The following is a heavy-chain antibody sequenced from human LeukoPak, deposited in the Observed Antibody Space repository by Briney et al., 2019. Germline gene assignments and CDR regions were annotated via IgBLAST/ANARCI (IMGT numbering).Heavy chain of an antibody. CDR3: ARELEEAFDI. D-gene: IGHD3-3*01. V-gene: IGHV3-21*01. CDR1: GFTFSTYS. Sequence: GGSLRLSCAASGFTFSTYSMNWVRQAPGKGLEWVSSMGGSSSSIYYAHSVKGRFTISRDNAKNSLYLQMNSLRAEDSAVYYCARELEEAFDIWGQGTMVTVSS. CDR2: MGGSSSSI. J-gene: IGHJ3*02.